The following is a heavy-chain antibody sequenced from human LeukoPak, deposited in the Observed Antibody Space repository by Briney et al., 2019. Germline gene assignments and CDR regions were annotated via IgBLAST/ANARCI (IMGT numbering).Heavy chain of an antibody. CDR1: GYTFTSYA. J-gene: IGHJ1*01. Sequence: ASVNVSCKASGYTFTSYAMHWVRQAPRQSLEWMGWINTGNGNTKSSQKFQDRVALTRDTSASTAYMELNSLSSEDTAVYYCARVPLSDASGRYYSHWGQGTLVTVSS. D-gene: IGHD3-10*01. CDR2: INTGNGNT. CDR3: ARVPLSDASGRYYSH. V-gene: IGHV1-3*04.